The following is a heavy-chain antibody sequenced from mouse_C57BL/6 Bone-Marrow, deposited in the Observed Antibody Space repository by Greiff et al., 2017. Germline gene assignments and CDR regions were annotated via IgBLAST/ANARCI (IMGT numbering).Heavy chain of an antibody. CDR2: IDPETGGT. CDR1: GYTFTDYE. J-gene: IGHJ1*03. D-gene: IGHD2-4*01. CDR3: TRYDYDGRYFDV. V-gene: IGHV1-15*01. Sequence: QVQLQQSGAELVRPGASVTLSCKASGYTFTDYEMHWVKQTPVHGLEWIGAIDPETGGTAYNQKFKGKAILTADKSSSTAYMELRSLTSEDSAVXYCTRYDYDGRYFDVWGTGTTVTVSS.